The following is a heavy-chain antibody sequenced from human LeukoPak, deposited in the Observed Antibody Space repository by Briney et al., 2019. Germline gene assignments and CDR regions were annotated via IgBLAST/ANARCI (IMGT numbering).Heavy chain of an antibody. Sequence: SQKVSCTASGDTFTIYAISWLRQAPGQGLEWMGGIIPILGTTNYAQKFQGRVTITAEESTSTLYMELRSLRSEDTAIYYCARDDYYDSSAYRENPFDVWGQGTMVTVSS. J-gene: IGHJ3*01. CDR1: GDTFTIYA. D-gene: IGHD3-22*01. CDR3: ARDDYYDSSAYRENPFDV. V-gene: IGHV1-69*01. CDR2: IIPILGTT.